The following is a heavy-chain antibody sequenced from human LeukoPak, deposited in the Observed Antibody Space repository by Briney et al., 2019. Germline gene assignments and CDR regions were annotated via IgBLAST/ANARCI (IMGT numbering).Heavy chain of an antibody. CDR1: GFTFSSYA. CDR3: AKEPFGGLVTHGYFDY. J-gene: IGHJ4*02. D-gene: IGHD4-23*01. V-gene: IGHV3-23*01. CDR2: ISGSGGST. Sequence: GGSLRLSCAASGFTFSSYAMSWVRQAPGKGLEWVSAISGSGGSTYYADSVKGRFTTSRDNSKNTLYLQMNSLRAEDTAVYYCAKEPFGGLVTHGYFDYWGQGTLVTVSS.